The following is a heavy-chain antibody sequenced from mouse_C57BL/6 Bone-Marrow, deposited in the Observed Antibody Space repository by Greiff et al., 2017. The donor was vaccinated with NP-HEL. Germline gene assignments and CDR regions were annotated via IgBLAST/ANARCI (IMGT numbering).Heavy chain of an antibody. Sequence: EVQGVESGGGLVKPGGSLKLSCAASGFTFSDYGMHWVRQAPEKGLEWVAYISSGSGTIYYADTVKGRFTISRDNAKNTLFLQMTSLRSEDTAMYYCARRYRGLYYYAMDYWGQGTSVTVSA. D-gene: IGHD2-12*01. J-gene: IGHJ4*01. CDR2: ISSGSGTI. CDR1: GFTFSDYG. CDR3: ARRYRGLYYYAMDY. V-gene: IGHV5-17*01.